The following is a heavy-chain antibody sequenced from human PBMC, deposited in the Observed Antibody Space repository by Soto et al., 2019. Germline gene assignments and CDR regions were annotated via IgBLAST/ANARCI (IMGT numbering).Heavy chain of an antibody. J-gene: IGHJ3*02. D-gene: IGHD3-16*01. Sequence: HPGGSLRLSCPASGFTFSSYWMHWVRQAPGKGLVWVSRINSDGSGTSYADSVKGRFTISRDNAKNTLYLQMNSLRAEDTDVYYCARASWAPAFDIWGQGTMVTVSS. V-gene: IGHV3-74*01. CDR1: GFTFSSYW. CDR2: INSDGSGT. CDR3: ARASWAPAFDI.